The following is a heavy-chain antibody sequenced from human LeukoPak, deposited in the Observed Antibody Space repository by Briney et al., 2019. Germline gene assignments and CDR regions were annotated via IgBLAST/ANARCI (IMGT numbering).Heavy chain of an antibody. J-gene: IGHJ6*04. D-gene: IGHD6-13*01. Sequence: SETLSLTCTVSGGSISSYYWSWIRQPPGKGLEWIGYIYYSGSTNYNPSLKSRVTISVDTSKNQFSLKLSSVTAADTAVYYCAGCIAAAGFYYYGMDVWGKGTTVTVSS. CDR2: IYYSGST. CDR1: GGSISSYY. V-gene: IGHV4-59*01. CDR3: AGCIAAAGFYYYGMDV.